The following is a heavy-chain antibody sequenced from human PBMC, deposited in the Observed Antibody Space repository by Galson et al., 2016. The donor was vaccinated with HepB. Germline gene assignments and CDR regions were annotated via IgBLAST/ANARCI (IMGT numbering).Heavy chain of an antibody. V-gene: IGHV4-39*07. D-gene: IGHD1-7*01. Sequence: ETLSLTCTVSGGSITSGGYYWSWIRQPPGKGLEWIGEISHGGSTHYNSSLKSRVTISLDPSKNQFSLKLSSVTAADTAVYYCARGVPRWVGNWNYNWFDPWGQGTLVTVSS. CDR1: GGSITSGGYY. CDR3: ARGVPRWVGNWNYNWFDP. J-gene: IGHJ5*02. CDR2: ISHGGST.